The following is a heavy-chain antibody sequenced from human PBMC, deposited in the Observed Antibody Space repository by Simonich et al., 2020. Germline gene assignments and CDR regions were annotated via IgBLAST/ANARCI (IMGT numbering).Heavy chain of an antibody. CDR3: ARARLYSSSHAFDI. D-gene: IGHD6-6*01. CDR1: GYTFTGYY. J-gene: IGHJ3*02. CDR2: NNPNSGST. Sequence: QVQLVQSGAEVKKPGASVKVSCKASGYTFTGYYMHWVRQAPGQGLEWMGRNNPNSGSTNYAKKFQGRVTMTRDTSISTAYMELSRLRSDDTAVYYCARARLYSSSHAFDIWGQGTMVTVSS. V-gene: IGHV1-2*02.